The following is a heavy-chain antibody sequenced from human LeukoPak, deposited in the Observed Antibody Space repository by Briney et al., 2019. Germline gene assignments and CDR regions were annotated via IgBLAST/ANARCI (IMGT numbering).Heavy chain of an antibody. V-gene: IGHV4-31*03. J-gene: IGHJ5*02. CDR3: ATIRTGANWYDP. CDR2: IYYSGHT. Sequence: SETLSLTCTVSGASISSEGYYWSWIRQHPGEGLELIGFIYYSGHTYYNPSLKSRVSISLDASKSQISLKLSSATAADTAIYYCATIRTGANWYDPWGQGTLVTVST. CDR1: GASISSEGYY. D-gene: IGHD1-1*01.